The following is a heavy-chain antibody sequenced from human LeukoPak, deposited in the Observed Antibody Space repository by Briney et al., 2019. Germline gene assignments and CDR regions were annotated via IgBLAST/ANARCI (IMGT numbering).Heavy chain of an antibody. D-gene: IGHD5-12*01. J-gene: IGHJ4*02. V-gene: IGHV3-74*01. CDR1: GFPFSSYW. CDR2: INSDGGRA. CDR3: AIEGYSGYDRGY. Sequence: GGSLRLSCAASGFPFSSYWMFWVRQAPGKGLVWVPRINSDGGRASYADSVKGRFTISRDNAKNTLYLQMNSLRAEDTAVYYCAIEGYSGYDRGYWGQGTLVTVSS.